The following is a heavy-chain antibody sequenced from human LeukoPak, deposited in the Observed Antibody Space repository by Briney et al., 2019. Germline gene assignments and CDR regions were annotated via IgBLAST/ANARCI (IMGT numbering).Heavy chain of an antibody. Sequence: SETLSLTCTVSSGSISGGDYCWSWIRQPPGKGLECIGNIYYRGSTSYNPSLKSRITISVDTSKNQFSLKLTSVTAADTAVYYCAGTYRLTRFDPWGQGTLVTVSS. CDR2: IYYRGST. J-gene: IGHJ5*02. D-gene: IGHD2-2*02. CDR3: AGTYRLTRFDP. CDR1: SGSISGGDYC. V-gene: IGHV4-39*01.